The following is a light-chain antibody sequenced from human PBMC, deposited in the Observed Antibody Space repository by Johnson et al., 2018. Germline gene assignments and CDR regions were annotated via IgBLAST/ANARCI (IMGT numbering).Light chain of an antibody. Sequence: QSVLTQPPSVSAAPGQKVTISCSGSSSNIGNNYVSWYQQLPGTAPKLLIYENNKRPSGIPYRFSGSKSGTSATLGITGLQTGAEADYYCGTWDSSLRAGNVFGTGTKVTVI. CDR1: SSNIGNNY. CDR2: ENN. J-gene: IGLJ1*01. CDR3: GTWDSSLRAGNV. V-gene: IGLV1-51*02.